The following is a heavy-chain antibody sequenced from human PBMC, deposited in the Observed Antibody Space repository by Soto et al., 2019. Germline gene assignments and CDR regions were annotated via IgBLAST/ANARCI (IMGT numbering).Heavy chain of an antibody. D-gene: IGHD6-19*01. CDR3: ARVAYDHGWIFDY. J-gene: IGHJ4*01. Sequence: GGSLRLSCTASGFTFNSHTMHWVRQAPGEGLEWVAVISYDGSYKFYADSVKGRFTISRGNSKSTLYLQMNRLTAADTAIYFCARVAYDHGWIFDYWGLGTLVTVSS. CDR1: GFTFNSHT. V-gene: IGHV3-30-3*01. CDR2: ISYDGSYK.